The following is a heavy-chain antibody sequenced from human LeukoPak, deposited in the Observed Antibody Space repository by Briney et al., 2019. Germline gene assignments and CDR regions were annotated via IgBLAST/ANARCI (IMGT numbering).Heavy chain of an antibody. CDR2: ISGSGGGT. V-gene: IGHV3-23*01. CDR1: GFTFSTYA. CDR3: AKDSIAVAGSFDY. Sequence: PGGSLRLSSAASGFTFSTYAMNWVRQAPGKGLEWVSTISGSGGGTYYADSVKGRFTVSRDNSKNTLYLQMNSLRAGDTAVYYCAKDSIAVAGSFDYWGQGTLVSVSS. D-gene: IGHD6-19*01. J-gene: IGHJ4*02.